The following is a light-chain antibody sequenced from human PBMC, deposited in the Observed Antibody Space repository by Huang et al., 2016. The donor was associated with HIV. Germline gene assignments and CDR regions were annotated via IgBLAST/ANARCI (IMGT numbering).Light chain of an antibody. J-gene: IGKJ4*01. Sequence: EKVMAQSPGTLSVSPGESATLSCRASDSVSTNVAWYQQRPGQAPRLLIYGAATRANGIPARFSGSGSGTEFALTISSMQSEDFAVYYCQQYNNWPVTFGGGTKVEIK. V-gene: IGKV3-15*01. CDR3: QQYNNWPVT. CDR2: GAA. CDR1: DSVSTN.